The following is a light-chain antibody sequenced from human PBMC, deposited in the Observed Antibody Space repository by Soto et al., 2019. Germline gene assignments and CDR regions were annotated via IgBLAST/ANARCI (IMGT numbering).Light chain of an antibody. V-gene: IGKV3-15*01. J-gene: IGKJ4*01. CDR2: GTS. CDR1: QSVSSN. CDR3: QQYNNWPPLT. Sequence: EIVMTQSPATLSVSPGERATLFCRASQSVSSNLAWYQQKAGQAPRLLIYGTSTRATGIPARFSGSGSGKDFTLTISSLQSEDFAVYYCQQYNNWPPLTFGGGTKVEIK.